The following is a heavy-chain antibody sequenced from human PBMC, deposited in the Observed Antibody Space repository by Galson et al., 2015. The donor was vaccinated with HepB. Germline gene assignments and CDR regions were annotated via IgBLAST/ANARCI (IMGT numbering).Heavy chain of an antibody. J-gene: IGHJ5*02. Sequence: SLRLSCAASGFTFSTNRMNGVRQAPVKGLEWVSSISSSSSYKYYADSVKGRFTISRDNAKNSLYLQMNRLRAEDTAVYYCMRDRTNYEFCSGYNFRGPWVDTWGQGSLVTVSS. CDR3: MRDRTNYEFCSGYNFRGPWVDT. CDR1: GFTFSTNR. CDR2: ISSSSSYK. D-gene: IGHD3-3*01. V-gene: IGHV3-21*01.